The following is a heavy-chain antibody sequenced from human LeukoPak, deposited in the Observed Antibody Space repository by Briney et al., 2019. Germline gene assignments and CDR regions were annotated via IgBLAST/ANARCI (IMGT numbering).Heavy chain of an antibody. CDR2: ISSSSSYI. Sequence: GGSLRLSCAASGFTFSSYSMNWVRQAPGKGLEWVSSISSSSSYIYYADSVKGRFTISRDNAKNSLYLQMNTLRAEDTAVYYCARFKQYNWNDRYYYYMDVWGKGPTVIVSS. V-gene: IGHV3-21*01. CDR3: ARFKQYNWNDRYYYYMDV. D-gene: IGHD1-1*01. CDR1: GFTFSSYS. J-gene: IGHJ6*03.